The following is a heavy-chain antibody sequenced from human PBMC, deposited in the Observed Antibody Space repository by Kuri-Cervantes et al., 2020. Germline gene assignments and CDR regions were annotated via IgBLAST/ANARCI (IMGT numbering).Heavy chain of an antibody. CDR1: GGSFSGYY. Sequence: ESLKISCAVYGGSFSGYYWRWIRQPPGKGLEWIGEINHSGSTNYNPSLKSRVTISVDTSKNQFSLKLSSVTAADTAVYYCARGLTGYDPLDYWGQGTLVTVSS. J-gene: IGHJ4*02. CDR2: INHSGST. D-gene: IGHD5-12*01. V-gene: IGHV4-34*01. CDR3: ARGLTGYDPLDY.